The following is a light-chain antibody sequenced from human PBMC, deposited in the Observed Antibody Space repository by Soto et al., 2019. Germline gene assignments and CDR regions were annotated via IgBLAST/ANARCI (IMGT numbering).Light chain of an antibody. Sequence: ILLTQSPDTLSLSRGERVTLSCRASESVRNNYLAWYQQKPGQAPRLLIYQTYRRATGIPDRFSGSGSGIDFTLTISRLEPEDFAVYLCQQYGGSSRTFGLGTKVDIK. CDR2: QTY. J-gene: IGKJ1*01. V-gene: IGKV3-20*01. CDR1: ESVRNNY. CDR3: QQYGGSSRT.